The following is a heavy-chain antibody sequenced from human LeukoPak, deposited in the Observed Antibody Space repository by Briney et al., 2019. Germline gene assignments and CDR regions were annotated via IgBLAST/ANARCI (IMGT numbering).Heavy chain of an antibody. J-gene: IGHJ4*02. D-gene: IGHD6-19*01. Sequence: GGSLRLSCVASEVTFSTYTMTWVRQAPGKGLEWVSSISSSSSYIYYADSVKGRFTISRDNAKNSLYLQMNSLRAEDTAVYYCAREGIAVAIFDYWGQGTLVTVSS. CDR1: EVTFSTYT. CDR3: AREGIAVAIFDY. CDR2: ISSSSSYI. V-gene: IGHV3-21*01.